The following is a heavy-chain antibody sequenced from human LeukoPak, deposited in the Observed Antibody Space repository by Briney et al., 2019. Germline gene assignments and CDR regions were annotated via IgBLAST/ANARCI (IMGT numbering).Heavy chain of an antibody. CDR2: IYTSGST. D-gene: IGHD2-15*01. CDR1: GGSISSGSYY. Sequence: SETLSLTCTVSGGSISSGSYYWSWIRQPAGKGLEWIGRIYTSGSTNYNPSLKSRVTISVDTYKNQFSLKLSSVTAADTAVYYCARRVVVGEHDAFDIWGQGTMVTVSS. CDR3: ARRVVVGEHDAFDI. V-gene: IGHV4-61*02. J-gene: IGHJ3*02.